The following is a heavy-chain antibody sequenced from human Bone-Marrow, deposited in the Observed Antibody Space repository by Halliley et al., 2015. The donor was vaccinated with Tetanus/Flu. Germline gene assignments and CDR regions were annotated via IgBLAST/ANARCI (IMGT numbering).Heavy chain of an antibody. Sequence: QVQLVQSGAEVKKPGASVKVSCKASGYTFTRHWMHWVRQAPGHGLEWMAIINPAGGYTSYAQNFQGRVTVTRDTSTNTVYMELSSLRSEDSAVYCCARDHSLEVVDVTGWWFDPWGQGTLVIVSS. D-gene: IGHD3-22*01. CDR3: ARDHSLEVVDVTGWWFDP. J-gene: IGHJ5*02. CDR1: GYTFTRHW. V-gene: IGHV1-46*01. CDR2: INPAGGYT.